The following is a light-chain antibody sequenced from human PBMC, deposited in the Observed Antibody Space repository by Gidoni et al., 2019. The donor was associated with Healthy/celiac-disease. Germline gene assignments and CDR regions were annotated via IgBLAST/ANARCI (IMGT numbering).Light chain of an antibody. J-gene: IGLJ3*02. CDR3: SSYTSSGGM. CDR2: DVS. V-gene: IGLV2-14*01. CDR1: SSDVGGYNY. Sequence: QSDLTQPASVSGSPGQSITISCTGTSSDVGGYNYVSWYQQHPGKAPKLMIYDVSNRPSGVSNLFSGSKSGNTAPMTISGLQAEDEADYYCSSYTSSGGMFGGGTNLTVL.